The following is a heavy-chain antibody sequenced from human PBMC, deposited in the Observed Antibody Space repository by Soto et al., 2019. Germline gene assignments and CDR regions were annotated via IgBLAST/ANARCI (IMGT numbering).Heavy chain of an antibody. CDR3: ARSIAAGHHYFDY. D-gene: IGHD6-6*01. V-gene: IGHV1-69*02. Sequence: QVQLVQSGAEVKKPESSVKVSCKASGGTFSSYTISWVRQAPGQGLEWMGRIIPILGIANYAQKFQGRVTITADKSTSTAYMELSSLRSEDTAVYYCARSIAAGHHYFDYWGQGTLVTVSS. CDR1: GGTFSSYT. J-gene: IGHJ4*02. CDR2: IIPILGIA.